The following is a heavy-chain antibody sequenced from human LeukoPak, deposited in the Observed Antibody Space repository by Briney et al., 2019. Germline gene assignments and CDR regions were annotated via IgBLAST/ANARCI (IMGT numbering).Heavy chain of an antibody. CDR3: ARDLGSGWNFDY. CDR1: GFTFDDYA. V-gene: IGHV3-53*01. J-gene: IGHJ4*02. D-gene: IGHD6-19*01. CDR2: ICSGGST. Sequence: GRSLRLSCAASGFTFDDYAMHWVRQAPGKGLEWVSVICSGGSTYYADSVKGRFTISRDNSKNTLYLQMNSLRAEDTAVYYCARDLGSGWNFDYWGQGTLVTVSS.